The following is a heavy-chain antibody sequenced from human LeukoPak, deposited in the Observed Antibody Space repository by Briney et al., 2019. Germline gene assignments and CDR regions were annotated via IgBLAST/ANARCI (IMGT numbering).Heavy chain of an antibody. V-gene: IGHV3-21*01. CDR2: ISTSKTYS. CDR1: GFLFSSYT. CDR3: AREPPSTKRNWFDP. Sequence: GGSLRLSCAASGFLFSSYTMNWVRPSPGKGLEWVSSISTSKTYSYSADSVKGRCTISIDNDKNSLYLQINSQRDEDTAVYYCAREPPSTKRNWFDPWGQGTLVTVSS. D-gene: IGHD2-2*01. J-gene: IGHJ5*02.